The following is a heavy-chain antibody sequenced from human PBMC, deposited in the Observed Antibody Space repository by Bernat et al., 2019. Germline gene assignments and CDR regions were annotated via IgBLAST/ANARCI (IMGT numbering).Heavy chain of an antibody. V-gene: IGHV3-7*03. D-gene: IGHD6-6*01. Sequence: EVQLVESGGGLVQTGGSLRLSCAASGFTFSNYWMTWVRQAPGKGLEWVANIKEDGSEKYYVDSVKGRFTISRDNAKNSPYLQMSSLRAEDTAVYYCARPPYSSSAFWGQGTLVTVSS. CDR1: GFTFSNYW. J-gene: IGHJ4*02. CDR2: IKEDGSEK. CDR3: ARPPYSSSAF.